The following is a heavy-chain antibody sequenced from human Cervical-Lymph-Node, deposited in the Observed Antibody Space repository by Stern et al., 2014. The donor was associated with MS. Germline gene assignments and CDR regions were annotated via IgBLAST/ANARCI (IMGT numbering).Heavy chain of an antibody. Sequence: QVQLVQSGAEVKKPGSSAKVSCKASGGNFSSYAISWGRQDPGPGLEWMGGIIPIFGTANYAQKFQGRVTITADEATSTAYMELSSLRSEDTAVYYCAREGQQLPTNGMDVWGQGTTVTVSS. CDR1: GGNFSSYA. CDR2: IIPIFGTA. V-gene: IGHV1-69*01. D-gene: IGHD6-13*01. CDR3: AREGQQLPTNGMDV. J-gene: IGHJ6*02.